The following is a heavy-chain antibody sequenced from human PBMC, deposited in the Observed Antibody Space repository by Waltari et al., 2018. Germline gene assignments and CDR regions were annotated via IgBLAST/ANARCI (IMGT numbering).Heavy chain of an antibody. CDR3: AKDRNSGSYYHAFDI. J-gene: IGHJ3*02. CDR2: ISGSGGST. CDR1: GFTFSSYA. D-gene: IGHD1-26*01. V-gene: IGHV3-23*01. Sequence: EVQLLESGGGLVQPGGSLRLSCAASGFTFSSYAMSWVRQAPGKGLEWVSAISGSGGSTYYADSVKGRFTIYRDKSKNTLYLQMNSLRAEDTAVYYCAKDRNSGSYYHAFDIWGQGTMVTVSS.